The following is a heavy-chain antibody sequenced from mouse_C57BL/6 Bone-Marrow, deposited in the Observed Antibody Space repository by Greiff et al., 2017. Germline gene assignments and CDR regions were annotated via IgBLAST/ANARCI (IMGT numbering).Heavy chain of an antibody. D-gene: IGHD1-1*01. V-gene: IGHV1-61*01. Sequence: QVQLQQPGAELVRPGSSVKLSCKASGYTFTSYWMDWVKQRPGQGLEWIGNIYPSDSETHYNQKFTDKATLTVDKYSSTAYMQLSSLTSEDSAVYYCARLAGSSYDYAMDYWGQGTSVTVSS. CDR1: GYTFTSYW. J-gene: IGHJ4*01. CDR3: ARLAGSSYDYAMDY. CDR2: IYPSDSET.